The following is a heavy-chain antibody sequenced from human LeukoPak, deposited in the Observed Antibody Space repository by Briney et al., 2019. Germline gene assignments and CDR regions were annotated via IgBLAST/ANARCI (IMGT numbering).Heavy chain of an antibody. CDR3: ARDHLRGESTGGYHFDY. J-gene: IGHJ4*02. CDR2: INPNTGGT. V-gene: IGHV1-2*06. D-gene: IGHD3-16*02. CDR1: GYTFTGYY. Sequence: GASVKVSCKASGYTFTGYYMHWVRQAPGQGLEWMGRINPNTGGTNYAQKFQGRVTMTRDTSISTAYMELSRLRPDDTAVFYCARDHLRGESTGGYHFDYWGQGTLVTVSS.